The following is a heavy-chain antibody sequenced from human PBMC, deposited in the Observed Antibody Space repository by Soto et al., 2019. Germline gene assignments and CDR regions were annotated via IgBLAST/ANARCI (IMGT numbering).Heavy chain of an antibody. CDR2: IIVSGGRT. Sequence: GGSLRLLCAASGFSFSTYAMTWVRQAPGKGLEWVSAIIVSGGRTYYADSVKGRFTISRDDSKNTLYLQMNSLRAEDTAVYYCAKGPVGSTGLDSCGQGTLVTVSS. CDR1: GFSFSTYA. D-gene: IGHD2-8*02. CDR3: AKGPVGSTGLDS. J-gene: IGHJ4*02. V-gene: IGHV3-23*01.